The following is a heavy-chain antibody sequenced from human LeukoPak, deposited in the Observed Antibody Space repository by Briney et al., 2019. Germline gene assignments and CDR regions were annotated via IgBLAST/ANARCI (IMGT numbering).Heavy chain of an antibody. CDR3: AKSIWSGYSSFDY. J-gene: IGHJ4*02. CDR2: ISGSGGST. V-gene: IGHV3-23*01. D-gene: IGHD3-3*01. Sequence: GGSLRLSCAASGFTFSSYAMSWVRQAPGKGLEWVSVISGSGGSTYYADSVKGRFTISRDNSKNTLYLQMNSPRAEDTAVYYCAKSIWSGYSSFDYWGQGTLVTVSS. CDR1: GFTFSSYA.